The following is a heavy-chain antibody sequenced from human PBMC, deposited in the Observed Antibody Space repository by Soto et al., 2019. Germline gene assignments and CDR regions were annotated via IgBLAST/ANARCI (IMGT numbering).Heavy chain of an antibody. D-gene: IGHD3-10*01. CDR2: INYSGNT. CDR3: AKGDYGTP. Sequence: QVQLQQWGAGLLKPSETLSLICDVYGGSLRGYYWSWIRQPPGKGLEWIGQINYSGNTNYNPSLRSRVTVSVDTSKNHVSLKLSSVTAADTAVYYCAKGDYGTPWGQGTLVTVSS. CDR1: GGSLRGYY. V-gene: IGHV4-34*01. J-gene: IGHJ5*02.